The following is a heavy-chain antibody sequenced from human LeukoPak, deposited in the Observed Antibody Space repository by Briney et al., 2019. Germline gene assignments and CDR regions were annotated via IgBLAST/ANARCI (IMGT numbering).Heavy chain of an antibody. Sequence: NPSETLSLTCTVSGGSISSYYWSWIRQPPGKGLEWIGYIYQSGGTDYNPSLKSRVTISVDTSKNQFSLKLSSVTAADTAVYYCVRDRELAYWGQGILVTVSS. CDR2: IYQSGGT. CDR1: GGSISSYY. D-gene: IGHD1-1*01. CDR3: VRDRELAY. V-gene: IGHV4-59*01. J-gene: IGHJ4*02.